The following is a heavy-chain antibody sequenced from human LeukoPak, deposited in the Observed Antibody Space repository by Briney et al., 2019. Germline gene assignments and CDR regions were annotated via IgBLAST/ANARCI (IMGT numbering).Heavy chain of an antibody. CDR2: ISGSGGST. D-gene: IGHD2-15*01. CDR3: AKAGGSGHNWFDP. J-gene: IGHJ5*02. V-gene: IGHV3-23*01. CDR1: GFTFSSYA. Sequence: QTGGSLRLSCAASGFTFSSYAMSWVRQAPGKGLEWVSAISGSGGSTYYADSVKGRFTISRDNSKNTLHLQMNSLRAEDTAVYYCAKAGGSGHNWFDPWGQGTLVTVSS.